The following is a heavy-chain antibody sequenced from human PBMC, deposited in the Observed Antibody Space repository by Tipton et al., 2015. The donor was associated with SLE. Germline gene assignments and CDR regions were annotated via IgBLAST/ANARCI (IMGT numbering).Heavy chain of an antibody. Sequence: TLSLTCTVSGGPISGHYWSWIRQPPVKGLVWFGEINNSGSTNYHPSLKSRVTISVDKSKDQISLKLSSVTASDTAVYYCARVAVRGVTSHFYYIMDVWGKGTTVTVSS. J-gene: IGHJ6*03. D-gene: IGHD3-10*01. CDR1: GGPISGHY. CDR2: INNSGST. V-gene: IGHV4-4*09. CDR3: ARVAVRGVTSHFYYIMDV.